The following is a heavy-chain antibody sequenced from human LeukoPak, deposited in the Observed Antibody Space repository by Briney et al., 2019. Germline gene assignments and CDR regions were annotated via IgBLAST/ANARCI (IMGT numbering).Heavy chain of an antibody. Sequence: GGSLRLSCAASGFTFSSYSMHWVRQAPGKGLEWVSSISTTTYTYYADSVKGRFTISRDNAKNSLYLQMNSLRDEDTGVYYCARWYYFDYWGQGTLVNVSS. J-gene: IGHJ4*02. V-gene: IGHV3-21*01. D-gene: IGHD2-15*01. CDR1: GFTFSSYS. CDR3: ARWYYFDY. CDR2: ISTTTYT.